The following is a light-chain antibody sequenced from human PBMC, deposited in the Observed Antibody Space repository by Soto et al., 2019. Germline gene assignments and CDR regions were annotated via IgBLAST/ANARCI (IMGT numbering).Light chain of an antibody. CDR3: QQYTNWPKT. Sequence: EIVLTQSPATLSLSPGERATLSCRASQSVSSYLAWYQQKPGQAPRLLIYGASTRATGIPERFSGSGSGTEFTLTISSLQSEDFAVYYCQQYTNWPKTFGQGTKVDI. J-gene: IGKJ1*01. CDR2: GAS. V-gene: IGKV3D-15*01. CDR1: QSVSSY.